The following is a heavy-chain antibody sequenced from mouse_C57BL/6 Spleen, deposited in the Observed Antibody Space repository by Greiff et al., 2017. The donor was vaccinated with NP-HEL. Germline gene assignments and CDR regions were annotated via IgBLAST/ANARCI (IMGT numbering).Heavy chain of an antibody. CDR2: FHPYNDDT. J-gene: IGHJ1*03. Sequence: QVRLQQSGAELVKPGASVKMSCKASGYTFTTYPIEWMKQNHGKSLEWIGNFHPYNDDTKYNEKFKGKATLTVEKPSSTVYLELSRLTSDDSAVYYCARGRNYYGSSYWYFDVWGTGTTVTVSS. V-gene: IGHV1-47*01. CDR1: GYTFTTYP. D-gene: IGHD1-1*01. CDR3: ARGRNYYGSSYWYFDV.